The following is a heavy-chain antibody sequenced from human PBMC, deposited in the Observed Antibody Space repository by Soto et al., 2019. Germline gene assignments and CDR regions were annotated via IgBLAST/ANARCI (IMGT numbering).Heavy chain of an antibody. V-gene: IGHV3-11*06. CDR3: VRDSSDIVVVPAAIEGVRAP. CDR1: GFTFSDYY. CDR2: ISSDTSST. J-gene: IGHJ5*02. Sequence: RLSCSASGFTFSDYYMSWIRQAPGKGLEWISYISSDTSSTRYADSVKGRFTISRDNAKNSLYLQMNGLRAEDTAVYYCVRDSSDIVVVPAAIEGVRAPWGQGTLVTVSS. D-gene: IGHD2-2*02.